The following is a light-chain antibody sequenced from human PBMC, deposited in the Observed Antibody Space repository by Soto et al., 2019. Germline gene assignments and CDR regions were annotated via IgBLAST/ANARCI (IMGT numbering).Light chain of an antibody. CDR1: SSNVGACFD. Sequence: QSVLTQPPSVSGSPGQRVTISCTGSSSNVGACFDVRWYQQLPGTAPKLLIYGNINRPSGVPGRFSGSKSGTSASLAISGLQSEDEDDYDCQSCENSLGISYVFGTGTKLTVL. V-gene: IGLV1-40*01. J-gene: IGLJ1*01. CDR2: GNI. CDR3: QSCENSLGISYV.